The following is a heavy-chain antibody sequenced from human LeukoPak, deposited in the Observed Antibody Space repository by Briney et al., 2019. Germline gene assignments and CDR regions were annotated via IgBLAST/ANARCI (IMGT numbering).Heavy chain of an antibody. CDR3: ARERWNAFDL. CDR2: ISWNSGSI. CDR1: GFTFDDYV. V-gene: IGHV3-9*03. D-gene: IGHD2-15*01. Sequence: GGSLRLSCAASGFTFDDYVMHWVRQAPGKGLEWVSSISWNSGSIGYADSVKGRFTISRDNAKNSLYLQMNSLRAEDMALYYCARERWNAFDLWGQGTMVTVSS. J-gene: IGHJ3*01.